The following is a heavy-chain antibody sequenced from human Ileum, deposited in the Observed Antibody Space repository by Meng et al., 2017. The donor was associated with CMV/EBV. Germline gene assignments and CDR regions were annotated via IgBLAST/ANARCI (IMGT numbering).Heavy chain of an antibody. D-gene: IGHD6-13*01. Sequence: GQRQESGHGLLKPSQTPSLTCTVAGGSISSGSYYWSWIRQPAGKGLEWIGRIYTSGSTNYNPSLKSRVTISVDTSKNQFSLKLSSVTAADTAVYYCARDSYSSSWAMDYWGQGTLVTVSS. CDR2: IYTSGST. CDR3: ARDSYSSSWAMDY. V-gene: IGHV4-61*02. J-gene: IGHJ4*02. CDR1: GGSISSGSYY.